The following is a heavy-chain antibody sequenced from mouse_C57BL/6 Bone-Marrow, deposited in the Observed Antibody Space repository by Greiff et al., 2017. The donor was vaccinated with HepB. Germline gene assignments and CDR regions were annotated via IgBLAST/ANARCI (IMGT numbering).Heavy chain of an antibody. D-gene: IGHD1-1*01. CDR2: IYPYNGVS. V-gene: IGHV1-31*01. CDR1: GYSFTGYY. CDR3: ARSRVLRSYYAMDY. J-gene: IGHJ4*01. Sequence: DVQLVESGPELVKPGASVKISCKASGYSFTGYYMHWVKQSHGNILDWIGYIYPYNGVSSYNQKFKGKATLTVDKSSSTAYMELRSLTSEDSAVYYCARSRVLRSYYAMDYWGQGTSVTVSS.